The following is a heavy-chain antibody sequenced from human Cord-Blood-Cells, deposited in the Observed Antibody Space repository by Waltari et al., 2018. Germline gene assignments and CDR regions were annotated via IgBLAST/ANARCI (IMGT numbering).Heavy chain of an antibody. CDR3: ARDPEDYYYDSSGYYDY. Sequence: QVQLVQSGAEVKKPGSSVKVSCKASGGTFSSYAISWVRQAPGQGLEWMGGIIPIFGTANYAQKVQGRVTITADESTSTAYMELSSLRSEDTAVYYCARDPEDYYYDSSGYYDYWGQGTLVTVSS. CDR2: IIPIFGTA. D-gene: IGHD3-22*01. J-gene: IGHJ4*02. V-gene: IGHV1-69*01. CDR1: GGTFSSYA.